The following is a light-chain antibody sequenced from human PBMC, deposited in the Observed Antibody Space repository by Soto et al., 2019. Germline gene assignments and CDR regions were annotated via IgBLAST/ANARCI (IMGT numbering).Light chain of an antibody. Sequence: DIQMTQSPYTLSASVGDRVTITCRSRQGISSGLAWYQQKPGKAPKLLIYKASSLESGVPSRFSGSGSGTEFNLTISCLQPDDLATYYCQQYDSYPRTFGQGTKVDIK. J-gene: IGKJ1*01. CDR2: KAS. CDR1: QGISSG. V-gene: IGKV1-5*03. CDR3: QQYDSYPRT.